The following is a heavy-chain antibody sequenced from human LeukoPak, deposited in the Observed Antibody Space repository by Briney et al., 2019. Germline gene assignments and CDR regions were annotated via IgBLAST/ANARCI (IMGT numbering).Heavy chain of an antibody. V-gene: IGHV1-3*01. D-gene: IGHD6-19*01. Sequence: GASVKVSCKASGYTFTNYAVHWVRQAPGQRLEWMGWINAGNGNTEYSQNFQDRVTITRDTSATTAYMELSSLRSEDTAVYYCARDYQQWLVYSVDFDYWGQGTLVTVSS. CDR1: GYTFTNYA. J-gene: IGHJ4*02. CDR3: ARDYQQWLVYSVDFDY. CDR2: INAGNGNT.